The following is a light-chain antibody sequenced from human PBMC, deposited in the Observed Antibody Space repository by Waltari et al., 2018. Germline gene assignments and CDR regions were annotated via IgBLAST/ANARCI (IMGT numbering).Light chain of an antibody. J-gene: IGKJ5*01. CDR3: QHYDSSLIT. Sequence: VLTQSPGTLSLSPGERATLSCRASQSVRSNYFAWYQQKPGQAPRLLIYGASSRATGIPDRFSGSGSGTDFTLTISRLEPEDFAVYYCQHYDSSLITFGQGTRLEIK. CDR2: GAS. V-gene: IGKV3-20*01. CDR1: QSVRSNY.